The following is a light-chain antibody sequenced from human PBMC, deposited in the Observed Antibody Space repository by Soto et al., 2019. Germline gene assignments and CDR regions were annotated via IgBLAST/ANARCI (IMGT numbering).Light chain of an antibody. V-gene: IGKV3-20*01. CDR1: QSVSTTY. Sequence: EIVLTQSPGTLSLSPGERATLSCRASQSVSTTYLAWYQQKPGQAPGLLIYGAASRATGIPDRFSGSGSGTDFTLTISRLEPEDFAVYYCHQYGTSVRTFGQGTKVEIK. J-gene: IGKJ1*01. CDR3: HQYGTSVRT. CDR2: GAA.